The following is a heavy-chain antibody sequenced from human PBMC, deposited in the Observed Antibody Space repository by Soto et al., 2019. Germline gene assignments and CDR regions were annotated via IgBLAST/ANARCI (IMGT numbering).Heavy chain of an antibody. D-gene: IGHD3-3*01. V-gene: IGHV1-3*01. Sequence: GASVKVSCKASGYTFTSYAMHWVRQAPGQRLEWMGWINAGNGNTKYSQKFQGRVTITRDTSKNQFSLKLSSVTAADTAVYYCARDPRITIFGVVTNYGMDVWGQGTTVTVSS. J-gene: IGHJ6*02. CDR1: GYTFTSYA. CDR2: INAGNGNT. CDR3: ARDPRITIFGVVTNYGMDV.